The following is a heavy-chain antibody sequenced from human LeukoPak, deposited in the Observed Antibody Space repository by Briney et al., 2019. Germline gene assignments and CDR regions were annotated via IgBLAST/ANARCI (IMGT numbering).Heavy chain of an antibody. V-gene: IGHV1-69*13. J-gene: IGHJ4*02. CDR2: IIPIFETP. Sequence: ASVKVSCKASGGTFSSYAISWVRQAPGQGLEWMGGIIPIFETPNYAQKFQGRLTITADESTSTAYMELSSLRSEDTAVYYCAVLLGGTIFGVVSTPLITFDYWGQGTLVTVSS. CDR3: AVLLGGTIFGVVSTPLITFDY. CDR1: GGTFSSYA. D-gene: IGHD3-3*01.